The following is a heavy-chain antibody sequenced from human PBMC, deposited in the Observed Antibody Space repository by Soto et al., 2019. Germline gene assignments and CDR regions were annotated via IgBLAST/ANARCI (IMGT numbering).Heavy chain of an antibody. Sequence: GGSLRLSCAASGFTFSSYAMSWVRQAPGKGLEWVSAIIGSGGSTYYADSVKGRFTISRDNSKKTLYLQMNSLRAEDTAVYYCAKDRDGTTSWFDPWGQGNMVTVYS. V-gene: IGHV3-23*01. D-gene: IGHD1-7*01. CDR3: AKDRDGTTSWFDP. CDR2: IIGSGGST. CDR1: GFTFSSYA. J-gene: IGHJ5*02.